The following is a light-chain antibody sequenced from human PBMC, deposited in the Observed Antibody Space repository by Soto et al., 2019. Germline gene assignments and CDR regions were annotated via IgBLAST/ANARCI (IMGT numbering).Light chain of an antibody. CDR2: VAS. CDR3: QKYNSAPWT. J-gene: IGKJ1*01. CDR1: QGISNY. V-gene: IGKV1-27*01. Sequence: DIQMTQSPSSLSASVGDRVTITCRASQGISNYLAWYQQQPGKVPKLLIYVASTLQSGVPSRFSGSGSETDFTLTNSSLQPEDVATYYCQKYNSAPWTFGQGNNVQIK.